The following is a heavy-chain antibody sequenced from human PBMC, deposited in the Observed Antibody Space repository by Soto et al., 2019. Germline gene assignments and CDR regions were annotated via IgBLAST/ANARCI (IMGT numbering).Heavy chain of an antibody. CDR3: AIVIVRQNSTMGDREG. V-gene: IGHV5-51*01. D-gene: IGHD2-21*01. CDR2: IYPLDSFT. J-gene: IGHJ6*01. CDR1: GYSFTHNW. Sequence: PGASLKISCQPSGYSFTHNWIAWVRQQPGTGLEWHGVIYPLDSFTKYSPSFEGQVTMPVDNFVNTASLLLNSLTASGSAIYFCAIVIVRQNSTMGDREGWVQGTTITVAS.